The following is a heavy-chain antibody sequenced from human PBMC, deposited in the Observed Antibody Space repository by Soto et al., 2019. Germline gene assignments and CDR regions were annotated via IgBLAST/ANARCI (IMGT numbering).Heavy chain of an antibody. V-gene: IGHV4-61*01. CDR1: GGSVSSGSYY. Sequence: QVQLQESGPGLVKPSETLSLTCTVSGGSVSSGSYYWSWIRQPPGKGLEWIGYIYYSGSTNYNPSLKSRVTISVDTSKNQFSLKLSSVTAADTAVYYCARVGVTTFLDVWGQGTTVTVSS. CDR3: ARVGVTTFLDV. CDR2: IYYSGST. D-gene: IGHD4-17*01. J-gene: IGHJ6*02.